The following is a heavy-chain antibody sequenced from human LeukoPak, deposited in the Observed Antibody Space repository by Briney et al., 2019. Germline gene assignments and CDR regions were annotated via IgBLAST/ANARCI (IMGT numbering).Heavy chain of an antibody. CDR1: GGSISSGDYY. CDR2: IYYSGST. J-gene: IGHJ4*02. CDR3: ATYCSSTSCQNEGFDY. V-gene: IGHV4-30-4*08. Sequence: SETLSLTCTVSGGSISSGDYYWSWIRQLPGKGLGWIGYIYYSGSTYYNPSLKSRVTISVDTSKNQFSLKLSSVTAADTAVYYCATYCSSTSCQNEGFDYWGQGTLVTVSS. D-gene: IGHD2-2*01.